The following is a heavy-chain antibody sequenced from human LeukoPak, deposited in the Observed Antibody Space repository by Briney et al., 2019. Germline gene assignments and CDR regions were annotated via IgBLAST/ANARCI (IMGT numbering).Heavy chain of an antibody. Sequence: ASVKVSCKASGYTFTSYDIIWVRQATGQGLEWMVWMNPHSGNTDYAQKFQRRVTMTRNTSMSTAYMELSSLRSEDTAVYYCARGGYYGSGSYSACDIWGQGTMVTVSS. V-gene: IGHV1-8*01. CDR2: MNPHSGNT. CDR3: ARGGYYGSGSYSACDI. J-gene: IGHJ3*02. CDR1: GYTFTSYD. D-gene: IGHD3-10*01.